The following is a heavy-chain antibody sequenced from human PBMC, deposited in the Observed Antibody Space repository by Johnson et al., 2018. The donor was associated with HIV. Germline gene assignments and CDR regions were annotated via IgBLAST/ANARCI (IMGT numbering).Heavy chain of an antibody. J-gene: IGHJ3*02. D-gene: IGHD2-2*01. V-gene: IGHV3-74*01. CDR2: INSDGSST. CDR3: AREGGDCSSTSCYQDAFDI. CDR1: GFTYSSYW. Sequence: VESGGGVVQPGRSLRLSCAASGFTYSSYWMHWVRQAPGKGLVWVSRINSDGSSTSYADSVKGRFTISRDNSKNTLYLQMNSLRAEDTAVYYCAREGGDCSSTSCYQDAFDIWGQGTMVTVSS.